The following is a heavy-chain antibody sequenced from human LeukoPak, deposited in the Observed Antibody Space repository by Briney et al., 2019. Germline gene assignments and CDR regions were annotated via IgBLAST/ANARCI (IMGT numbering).Heavy chain of an antibody. V-gene: IGHV3-33*08. CDR2: IWDDGSKK. CDR3: ARYNTGTIDY. Sequence: GGSLRLSRAASGFTFRSYGMHWVRQAPGKGLEWVAIIWDDGSKKYYADSVKGRFSVPRDNSKDTVFLQMDSLRAEDTGVYYCARYNTGTIDYWGQGTLVTVSS. CDR1: GFTFRSYG. J-gene: IGHJ4*02. D-gene: IGHD1-1*01.